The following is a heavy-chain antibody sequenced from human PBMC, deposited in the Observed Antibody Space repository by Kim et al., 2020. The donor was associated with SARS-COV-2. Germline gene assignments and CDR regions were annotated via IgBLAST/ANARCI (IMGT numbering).Heavy chain of an antibody. J-gene: IGHJ6*02. CDR2: INTNTGNP. Sequence: ASVKVSCKASGYTFTSYAMNWVRQAPGQGLEWMGWINTNTGNPTYAQGFTGRFVFSLDTSVSTAYLQISSLKAEDTAVYYCARDWAPMVRGVGILYYYYYGMDVWGQGTTVTVSS. V-gene: IGHV7-4-1*02. CDR3: ARDWAPMVRGVGILYYYYYGMDV. CDR1: GYTFTSYA. D-gene: IGHD3-10*01.